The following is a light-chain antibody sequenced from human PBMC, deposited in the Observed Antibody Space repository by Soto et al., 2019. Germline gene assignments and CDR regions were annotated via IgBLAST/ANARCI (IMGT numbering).Light chain of an antibody. Sequence: EIVLTQSPDTLSLSPGEGATLSCRANQSISSNFLAWYQQKRGQAPRLLIHGASNRATGIPDRFSGSGSGTDFTLTITRLEPEDFAVYYCQQYGGSPRTFGQGTKVDIK. J-gene: IGKJ1*01. CDR3: QQYGGSPRT. V-gene: IGKV3-20*01. CDR1: QSISSNF. CDR2: GAS.